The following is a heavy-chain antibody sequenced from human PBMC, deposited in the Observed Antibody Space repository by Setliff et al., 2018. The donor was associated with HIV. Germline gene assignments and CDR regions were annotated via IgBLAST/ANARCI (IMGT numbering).Heavy chain of an antibody. J-gene: IGHJ6*03. Sequence: PSETLSLTCAVSGGSISSSSYYWSWIRQPPGKGLEWIGYFYYSGSTNYNPSLKSRVTISVDTSKNQFYLKLSSVTAADTAVYYCARGGGFLEWLSPMDVWGRGTTVTVSS. CDR2: FYYSGST. CDR3: ARGGGFLEWLSPMDV. CDR1: GGSISSSSYY. V-gene: IGHV4-61*01. D-gene: IGHD3-3*01.